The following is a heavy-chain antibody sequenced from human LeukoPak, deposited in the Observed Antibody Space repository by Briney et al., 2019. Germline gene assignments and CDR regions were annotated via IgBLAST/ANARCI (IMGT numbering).Heavy chain of an antibody. V-gene: IGHV1-69*05. Sequence: SVKVPCKASGGTFSNYAISWVRQAPGQGLEWMGGIIPIFGPANYAQNFQGRVTITMDESTTTAYMELSSLRSEDTAVYYCAREGTSYYFDFWGQGTLVTVSS. CDR2: IIPIFGPA. D-gene: IGHD3-10*01. CDR3: AREGTSYYFDF. CDR1: GGTFSNYA. J-gene: IGHJ4*02.